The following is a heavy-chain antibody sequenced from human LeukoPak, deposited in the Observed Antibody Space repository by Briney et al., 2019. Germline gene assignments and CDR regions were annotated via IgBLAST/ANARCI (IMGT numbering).Heavy chain of an antibody. CDR3: TTLDGYYYDSSGYFYFDY. Sequence: GGSLRLSCAASGFTFSNAWMSWVRQAPGKGLEWVGRIKSKTDGGTTDYAAPVKGRLTISRDDSKNTLYLQMNSLKTEDTAVYYCTTLDGYYYDSSGYFYFDYWGQGTLVTVSS. CDR2: IKSKTDGGTT. D-gene: IGHD3-22*01. J-gene: IGHJ4*02. V-gene: IGHV3-15*01. CDR1: GFTFSNAW.